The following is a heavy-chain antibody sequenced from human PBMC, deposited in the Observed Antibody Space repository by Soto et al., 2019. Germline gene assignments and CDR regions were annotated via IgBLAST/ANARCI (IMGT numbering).Heavy chain of an antibody. CDR1: GYTFTTYA. J-gene: IGHJ4*02. V-gene: IGHV1-3*01. CDR2: INAGNGNT. Sequence: ASVKVSCKASGYTFTTYAMHWVRQAPGQRLEWMGWINAGNGNTKYSQKFQGRVTITRDTSASTAYMELSSLRSEDTAVYYCARGIAPYYFDYWGQGTLVTVSS. D-gene: IGHD6-13*01. CDR3: ARGIAPYYFDY.